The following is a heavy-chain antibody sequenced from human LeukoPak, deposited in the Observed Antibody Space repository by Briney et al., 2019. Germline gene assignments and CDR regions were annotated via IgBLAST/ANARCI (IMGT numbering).Heavy chain of an antibody. D-gene: IGHD3-22*01. CDR2: MNPNSGNT. J-gene: IGHJ4*02. V-gene: IGHV1-8*01. CDR3: ARVGYYYDSSGYYLGY. Sequence: ASVKVSCTASGYTFTSYDINWVRQATGQGLEWMGWMNPNSGNTGYAQKFQGRVTMTRKTSISTAYMELSSLRSEDTAVYYCARVGYYYDSSGYYLGYWGQGTLATVSS. CDR1: GYTFTSYD.